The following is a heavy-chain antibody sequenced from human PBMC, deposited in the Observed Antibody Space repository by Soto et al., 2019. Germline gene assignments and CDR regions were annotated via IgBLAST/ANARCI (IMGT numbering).Heavy chain of an antibody. J-gene: IGHJ4*02. D-gene: IGHD3-9*01. Sequence: GGSLRLSCAASGFGFSAYSMSWVRQALGKGLEWVSHIDSSGSPTFYADSVKGRFTISRDNSGNILFLQMNNLRAEDSAVYYCANDRQPDGIWTFDYWGQGTLVTVAS. CDR2: IDSSGSPT. CDR1: GFGFSAYS. V-gene: IGHV3-23*01. CDR3: ANDRQPDGIWTFDY.